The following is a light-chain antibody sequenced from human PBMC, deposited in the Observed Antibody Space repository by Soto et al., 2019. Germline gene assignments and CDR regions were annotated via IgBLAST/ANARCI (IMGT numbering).Light chain of an antibody. V-gene: IGLV2-11*01. CDR2: DVS. Sequence: ALTQPRSVSGSPGQSVTISCTGTSSDVGGYNYVSWYQQHPGKAPKLMIYDVSKRPSGVPDRFSGSKSGNTASLTISGLQAEDEADYYCCSYAGSYTSYVFGTGTKVTVL. J-gene: IGLJ1*01. CDR3: CSYAGSYTSYV. CDR1: SSDVGGYNY.